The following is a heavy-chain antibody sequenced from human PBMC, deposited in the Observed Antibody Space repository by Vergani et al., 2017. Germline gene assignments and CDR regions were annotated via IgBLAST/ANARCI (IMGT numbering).Heavy chain of an antibody. D-gene: IGHD3-22*01. CDR3: ARLSYDTTPYLQGGYDC. CDR1: EFTFSNYA. V-gene: IGHV3-23*04. CDR2: ISGSGVSA. J-gene: IGHJ4*02. Sequence: EVQLVESGGGLVQPGGSLRLTCAASEFTFSNYAMNWVRQAPGKGLEWVSGISGSGVSAYYTDSVKGRFTISRDNSKNTLYLQMNSLRAEDTAVYYCARLSYDTTPYLQGGYDCWGQGTLVSVSS.